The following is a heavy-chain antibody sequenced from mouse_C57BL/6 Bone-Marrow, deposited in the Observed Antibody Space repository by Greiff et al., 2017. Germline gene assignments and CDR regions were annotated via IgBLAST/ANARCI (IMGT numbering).Heavy chain of an antibody. CDR1: GFTFSSYA. CDR3: ARERYGAWFAY. V-gene: IGHV5-4*01. CDR2: ISDGGSYT. Sequence: EVQLQESGGGLVKPGGSLKLSCAASGFTFSSYAMSWVRQTPEKRLEWVATISDGGSYTYYPDNVKGRFTISRDNAKNNLYLQMSQLKSEDTARYYCARERYGAWFAYWGQGTLVTVSA. D-gene: IGHD2-10*02. J-gene: IGHJ3*01.